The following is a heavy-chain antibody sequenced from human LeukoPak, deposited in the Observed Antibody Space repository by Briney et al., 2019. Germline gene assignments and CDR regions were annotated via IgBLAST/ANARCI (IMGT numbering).Heavy chain of an antibody. D-gene: IGHD2-15*01. V-gene: IGHV1-69*06. J-gene: IGHJ4*02. Sequence: SVKVSCKASGGTFTTSAISWVRQAPGQGFEWMGKIIPIFGTTNYAQKFQGRVRITADKSTSTAYMELSSLRSEDTAVYYCARDSMVAQRGYFDYWDQAILVTVSS. CDR1: GGTFTTSA. CDR3: ARDSMVAQRGYFDY. CDR2: IIPIFGTT.